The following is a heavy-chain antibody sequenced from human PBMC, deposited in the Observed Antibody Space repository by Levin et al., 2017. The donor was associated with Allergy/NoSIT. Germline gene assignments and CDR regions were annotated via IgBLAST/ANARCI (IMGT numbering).Heavy chain of an antibody. D-gene: IGHD3-9*01. CDR1: EDTLTGFF. Sequence: LGESLKISCKASEDTLTGFFMHWVRQAPGQGLEWMGWISPNSGGTNYAQKFQGRVTMTRDTSMNTAYMELSRLRSDDTAVYYCARDRHGGYFDWPWGQGTLLTVSS. V-gene: IGHV1-2*02. CDR2: ISPNSGGT. J-gene: IGHJ5*02. CDR3: ARDRHGGYFDWP.